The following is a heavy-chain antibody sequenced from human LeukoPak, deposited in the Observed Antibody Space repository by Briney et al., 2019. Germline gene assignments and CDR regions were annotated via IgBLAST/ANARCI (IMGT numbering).Heavy chain of an antibody. CDR1: GFTFSYYA. J-gene: IGHJ4*02. Sequence: PGGSLRLSCAASGFTFSYYAMSWVRQAPGKGLEWVSTLSGTGGGTYYADSVKGRFTISRDNSKNTLYLQMNSLRAEDTAVYYCAGSIDGSGDVWGQGTLVTVSS. D-gene: IGHD3-10*01. CDR3: AGSIDGSGDV. CDR2: LSGTGGGT. V-gene: IGHV3-23*01.